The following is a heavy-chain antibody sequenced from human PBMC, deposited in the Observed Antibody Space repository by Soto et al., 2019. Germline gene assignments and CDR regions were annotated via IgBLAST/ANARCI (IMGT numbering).Heavy chain of an antibody. CDR3: ARLHRVGYSSAPPPTDY. Sequence: GGSVRRSCAASGFTFSSYWMHWVRQAPGKGRVWVSRINSDGSRTSYADSVKGRFTISRDTAKNTLYLQMNSLRAEDTAVYYCARLHRVGYSSAPPPTDYRRQRNPVTVSS. CDR2: INSDGSRT. D-gene: IGHD6-19*01. J-gene: IGHJ4*02. V-gene: IGHV3-74*01. CDR1: GFTFSSYW.